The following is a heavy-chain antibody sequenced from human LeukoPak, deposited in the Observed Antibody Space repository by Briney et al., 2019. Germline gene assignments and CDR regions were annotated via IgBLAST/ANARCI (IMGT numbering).Heavy chain of an antibody. D-gene: IGHD3-3*01. CDR1: GYTFTGYY. V-gene: IGHV1-2*02. CDR3: ATSVVTIFGVAAFDI. Sequence: ASVKVSCKASGYTFTGYYMHWVRQAPGQGLEWMGWINPNSGGTNYAQKFQGRVTMTRDTSISTAYMELSSLRSEDTAVYYCATSVVTIFGVAAFDIWGQGTMVTVS. CDR2: INPNSGGT. J-gene: IGHJ3*02.